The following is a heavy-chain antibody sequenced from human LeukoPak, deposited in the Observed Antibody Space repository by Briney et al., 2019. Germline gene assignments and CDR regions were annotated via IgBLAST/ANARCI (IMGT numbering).Heavy chain of an antibody. D-gene: IGHD2-2*03. CDR2: ISSSSSYI. V-gene: IGHV3-21*01. CDR1: GFTFSSYS. CDR3: ARMGGDGYCSSTSCYYYYYMDV. Sequence: GGSLRLSCAASGFTFSSYSMNWVRQAPGKGLEWVSSISSSSSYIYYADSVKGRFTISRDNAKNSLYLQMNSLRAEDTAVYYCARMGGDGYCSSTSCYYYYYMDVWGKGTTVTVSS. J-gene: IGHJ6*03.